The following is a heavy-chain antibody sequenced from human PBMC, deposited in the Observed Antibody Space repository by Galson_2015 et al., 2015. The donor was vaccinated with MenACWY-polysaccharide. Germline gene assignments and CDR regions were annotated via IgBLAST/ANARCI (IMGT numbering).Heavy chain of an antibody. V-gene: IGHV3-23*01. CDR3: AKASRWGAAAVGSFDH. Sequence: SLRLSCAASGFSITSYAVNWVRQAPGKGLEWVAVISGSGTDIRYADSVKGRFTISRDTSKSTLYLQMNSLRAEDTAKYYCAKASRWGAAAVGSFDHWGQGTLVTVSS. D-gene: IGHD6-13*01. J-gene: IGHJ4*02. CDR2: ISGSGTDI. CDR1: GFSITSYA.